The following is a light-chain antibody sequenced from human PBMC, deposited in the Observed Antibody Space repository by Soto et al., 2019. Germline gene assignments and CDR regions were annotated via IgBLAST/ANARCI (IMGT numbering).Light chain of an antibody. CDR2: VVS. J-gene: IGKJ5*01. CDR1: QGISSY. CDR3: QQLNSYPLT. Sequence: DIQLTQSPSFLSESVGDRVTITCRASQGISSYLAWYQQKPGKAPKLLIYVVSTLQSGVPSRFSGSGSGTEFTLTISSLQPEDFATYYCQQLNSYPLTFGQGTRLEIK. V-gene: IGKV1-9*01.